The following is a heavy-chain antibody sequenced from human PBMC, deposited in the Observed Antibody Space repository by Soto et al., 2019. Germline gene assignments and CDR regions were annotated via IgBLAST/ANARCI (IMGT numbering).Heavy chain of an antibody. CDR2: ISGYNGDT. J-gene: IGHJ6*02. Sequence: QGQLVQSGPGVKKPGASVKVSCKASGYTFSRYGISWVRQAPGQGLEWMGWISGYNGDTKYAQKVQRRVTMTIDASTYKAYMVLRSLTSDATAIYYCAKNGQPPYYYYGMDVWGQGTTVTVSS. D-gene: IGHD2-8*01. CDR3: AKNGQPPYYYYGMDV. V-gene: IGHV1-18*01. CDR1: GYTFSRYG.